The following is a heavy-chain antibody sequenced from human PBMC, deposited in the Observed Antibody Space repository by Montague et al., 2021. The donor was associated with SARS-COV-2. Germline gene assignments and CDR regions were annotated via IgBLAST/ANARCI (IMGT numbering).Heavy chain of an antibody. CDR1: GFTFDDYA. Sequence: SLRLSCAASGFTFDDYAMHWVRQAPGKGLEWVSGISWNSGSIGYADSVKGRFTISRDNAKNSLYLQMNSLRAEDTALYYCAKLPSRDGYNLRDYWGRGTLVTVSS. CDR3: AKLPSRDGYNLRDY. V-gene: IGHV3-9*01. D-gene: IGHD5-24*01. CDR2: ISWNSGSI. J-gene: IGHJ2*01.